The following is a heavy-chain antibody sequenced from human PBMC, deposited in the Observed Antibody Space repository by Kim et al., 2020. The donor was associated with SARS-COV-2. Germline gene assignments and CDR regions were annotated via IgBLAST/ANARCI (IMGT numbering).Heavy chain of an antibody. D-gene: IGHD3-22*01. V-gene: IGHV3-30*04. CDR2: ISYDGSNK. J-gene: IGHJ3*02. CDR1: GFTFSSYA. Sequence: GGSLRLSCAASGFTFSSYAMHWVRQAPGKGLEWVAVISYDGSNKYYADSVKGRFTISRDNSKNTLYLQMNSLRAEDTAVYYCARYYYDSSGYQAFDIWGQGTMVTVSS. CDR3: ARYYYDSSGYQAFDI.